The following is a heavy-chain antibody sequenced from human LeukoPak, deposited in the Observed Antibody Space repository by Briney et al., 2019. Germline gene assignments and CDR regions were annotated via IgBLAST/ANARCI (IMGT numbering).Heavy chain of an antibody. V-gene: IGHV1-2*02. Sequence: ASVKVSCKASGYTFTGYYMHWVRQAPGQGLEWMGWINPNSGGTNYAQKFQGRVTMTRDTSISTAYMELSRLRSDDTAVYYCARFTIFGVDIMDEYYFDYWGQGTLVTVSS. CDR3: ARFTIFGVDIMDEYYFDY. CDR1: GYTFTGYY. J-gene: IGHJ4*02. CDR2: INPNSGGT. D-gene: IGHD3-3*01.